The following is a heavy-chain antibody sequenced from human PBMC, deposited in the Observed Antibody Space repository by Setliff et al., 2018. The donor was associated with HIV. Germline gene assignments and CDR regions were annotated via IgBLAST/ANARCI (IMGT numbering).Heavy chain of an antibody. CDR1: GGSISGYY. D-gene: IGHD3-16*01. V-gene: IGHV4-59*01. J-gene: IGHJ5*02. Sequence: PSETLSLTCTVSGGSISGYYWNWIRQPPGKGLEWIGYIYYGGSTNYNPSLRSRLTISVDTSKNHFSLKLSSVTAADTAVYYCARVFPHPYGNSWFDTWGQGILVTVSS. CDR3: ARVFPHPYGNSWFDT. CDR2: IYYGGST.